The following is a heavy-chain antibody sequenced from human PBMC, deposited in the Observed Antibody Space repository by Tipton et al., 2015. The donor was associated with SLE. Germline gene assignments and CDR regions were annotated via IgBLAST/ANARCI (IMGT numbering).Heavy chain of an antibody. V-gene: IGHV4-59*02. CDR3: AREYGGIAVAGIVGYFQY. D-gene: IGHD6-19*01. CDR1: GDSVKSRY. CDR2: RFHDGNI. J-gene: IGHJ1*01. Sequence: TLSLTCTVSGDSVKSRYWIWVRQPAGRGLEWLAYRFHDGNINYNPSLKTRLTMSVDTSGNMFSLNLSSVTAADTAVYYCAREYGGIAVAGIVGYFQYWGQGTLVAVSS.